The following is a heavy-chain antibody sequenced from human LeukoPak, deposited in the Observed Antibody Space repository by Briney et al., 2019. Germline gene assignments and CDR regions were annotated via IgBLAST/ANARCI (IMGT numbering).Heavy chain of an antibody. D-gene: IGHD2-15*01. CDR2: MNPNSGNT. CDR1: GYTFTSYD. Sequence: ASVKVSCKASGYTFTSYDINWVRQTTGQGLEWMGWMNPNSGNTGYAQKFQGRVTITRNTSISTAYMELSSLRSEDTAVYYCARAPGSGGSCYHACYMDVWGKGTTVTVSS. CDR3: ARAPGSGGSCYHACYMDV. J-gene: IGHJ6*03. V-gene: IGHV1-8*03.